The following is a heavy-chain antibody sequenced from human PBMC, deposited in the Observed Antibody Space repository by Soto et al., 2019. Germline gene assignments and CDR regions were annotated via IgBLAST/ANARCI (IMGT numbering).Heavy chain of an antibody. Sequence: EVQLLESGGGLVQPGGSLRLSCAASEVTFRSSGMSWVRQAPGQGLEWVSGISDNGGSAYYADSVKGRFTISRDNSKNTLYLQMNSLRAEDTAIYYCAKSITISPRGVWGWGMNYYYFGLDVWGQGTTVTVSS. CDR1: EVTFRSSG. CDR2: ISDNGGSA. J-gene: IGHJ6*02. CDR3: AKSITISPRGVWGWGMNYYYFGLDV. V-gene: IGHV3-23*01. D-gene: IGHD2-8*02.